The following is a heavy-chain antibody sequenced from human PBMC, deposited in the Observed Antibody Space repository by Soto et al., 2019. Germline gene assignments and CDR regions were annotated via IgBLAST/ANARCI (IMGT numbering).Heavy chain of an antibody. D-gene: IGHD5-12*01. Sequence: QVQLVESGGGLVKPGGSLRLSCAASGFTFSDYYMNWIRQAPEKGLERVSYISSSRGYTNYADSVKGRFTISRDNAKNSLYLQMKSLRAEDTAVYYCARVRDGYNFLDYFDYWGQGTLFTVSS. CDR2: ISSSRGYT. J-gene: IGHJ4*02. CDR1: GFTFSDYY. V-gene: IGHV3-11*06. CDR3: ARVRDGYNFLDYFDY.